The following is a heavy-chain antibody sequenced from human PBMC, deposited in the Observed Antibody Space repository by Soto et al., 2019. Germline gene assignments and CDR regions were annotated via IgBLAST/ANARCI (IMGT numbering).Heavy chain of an antibody. CDR1: GFTFSSYW. Sequence: GESLKISCAASGFTFSSYWMSWVRQAPGKGLEWVANIKQDGSEKYYVDSVKGRFTISRDNAKNSLYLQMNSLRAEDTAVYYCARVEAVAVQDYWGQGTLVTVSS. V-gene: IGHV3-7*03. CDR3: ARVEAVAVQDY. J-gene: IGHJ4*02. CDR2: IKQDGSEK. D-gene: IGHD6-19*01.